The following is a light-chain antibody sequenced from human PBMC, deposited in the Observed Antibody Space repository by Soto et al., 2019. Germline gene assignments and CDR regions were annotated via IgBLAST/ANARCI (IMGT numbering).Light chain of an antibody. CDR2: GAS. V-gene: IGKV3-15*01. J-gene: IGKJ5*01. CDR3: QQYSMLPT. CDR1: QSVGSN. Sequence: EIVMTQSPATLSVSPGERATLSCRASQSVGSNLAWYQHKIGHTPRLLIYGASIRANGIPPRFSGSGSGTEFTLTISSLQSGDFVVYYCQQYSMLPTFSQGTRLEIK.